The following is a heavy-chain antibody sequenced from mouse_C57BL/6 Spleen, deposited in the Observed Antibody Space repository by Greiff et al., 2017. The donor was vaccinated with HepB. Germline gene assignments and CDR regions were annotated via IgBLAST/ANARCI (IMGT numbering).Heavy chain of an antibody. V-gene: IGHV5-17*01. D-gene: IGHD1-1*01. J-gene: IGHJ1*03. Sequence: EVHLVESGGGLVKPGGSLKLSCAASGFTFSDYGMHWVRQAPEKGLEWVAYISSGSSTIYYADTVKGRFTISRDNAKNTLFLQMTSLRSEDTAMYYCARTVVAPGFDVWGTGTTVTVSS. CDR1: GFTFSDYG. CDR3: ARTVVAPGFDV. CDR2: ISSGSSTI.